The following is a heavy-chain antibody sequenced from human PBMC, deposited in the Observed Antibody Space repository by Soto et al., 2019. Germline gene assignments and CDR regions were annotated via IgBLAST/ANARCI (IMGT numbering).Heavy chain of an antibody. CDR3: ARGLGSGDY. D-gene: IGHD6-25*01. CDR2: INPNGGST. CDR1: GYTLTNFY. J-gene: IGHJ4*02. V-gene: IGHV1-46*03. Sequence: ASVKVSCKASGYTLTNFYIHWVRQAPGQGLEWMGIINPNGGSTNYAHNFQGRVTITRDTSTSTVYMDLSSLRSEDAAVYYCARGLGSGDYWGQGTLLTVSS.